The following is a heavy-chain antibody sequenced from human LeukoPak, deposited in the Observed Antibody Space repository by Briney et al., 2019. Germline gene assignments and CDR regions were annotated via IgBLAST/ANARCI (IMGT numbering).Heavy chain of an antibody. CDR2: ISGSGGST. CDR1: GFTFSSYA. J-gene: IGHJ4*02. Sequence: GGSLRLSCAASGFTFSSYAMSWVRQAPGKGLEWVSAISGSGGSTYYADSVKGRFTISRDNSKNTLYLQMNSLRAEDTAVYYCAREPRERDYDFWSGYSDFDYWGQGTLVTVSS. D-gene: IGHD3-3*01. V-gene: IGHV3-23*01. CDR3: AREPRERDYDFWSGYSDFDY.